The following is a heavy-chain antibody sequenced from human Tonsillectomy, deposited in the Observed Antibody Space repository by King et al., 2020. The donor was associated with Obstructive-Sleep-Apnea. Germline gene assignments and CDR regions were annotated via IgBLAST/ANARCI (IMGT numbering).Heavy chain of an antibody. CDR1: GYTFTSYD. J-gene: IGHJ4*02. Sequence: QLVQSGAEVKKPGASVKVSCKASGYTFTSYDINWVRQATGQGLEWMGWMNPNSGNTGYAQKFQGRVTMTRNTSISTAYMELSSLRSEDTAVYYCARGPNYYDSSGYPQPGGTDDYWGQGTLVTVSS. D-gene: IGHD3-22*01. V-gene: IGHV1-8*01. CDR2: MNPNSGNT. CDR3: ARGPNYYDSSGYPQPGGTDDY.